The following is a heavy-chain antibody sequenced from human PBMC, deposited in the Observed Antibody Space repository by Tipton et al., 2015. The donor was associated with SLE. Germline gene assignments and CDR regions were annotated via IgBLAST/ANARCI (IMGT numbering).Heavy chain of an antibody. J-gene: IGHJ4*02. CDR3: AREGDRDYFDF. V-gene: IGHV4-59*01. CDR1: GGSLNGYF. Sequence: TLSLTCTVSGGSLNGYFWNWFRQPPGRELEWVGYIYHSGSTNYNPSLKSRVTMSVDTSKNQFSLKLSSVTTADTAVYYCAREGDRDYFDFWGQGMLVTVSS. CDR2: IYHSGST. D-gene: IGHD2-21*02.